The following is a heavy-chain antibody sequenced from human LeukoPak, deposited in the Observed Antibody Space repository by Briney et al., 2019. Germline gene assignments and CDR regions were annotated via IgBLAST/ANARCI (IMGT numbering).Heavy chain of an antibody. CDR1: GFTVSSNY. Sequence: GGSLRLSCAASGFTVSSNYMSWVRQAPGKGLEWVSVIYSGGSTYYADSVKGRFTISRDNSKNTLYLQMNSLRAEDTAVYYCARETPAAAWHPLDYWGQGTLVTVSS. CDR3: ARETPAAAWHPLDY. D-gene: IGHD6-25*01. J-gene: IGHJ4*02. V-gene: IGHV3-53*01. CDR2: IYSGGST.